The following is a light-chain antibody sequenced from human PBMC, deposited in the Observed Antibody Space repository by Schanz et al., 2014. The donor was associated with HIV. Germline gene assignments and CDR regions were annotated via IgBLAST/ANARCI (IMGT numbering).Light chain of an antibody. CDR2: SAS. Sequence: IVLTQSPGTLSLSPGERAALSCRASQSVSNFLAWYQQKPGQAPRLLIYSASNRATGIPARFSGSGSGTDFTLTISNLEPEDFAVYYCQQRSNWPPYTFGQGTKLEIK. CDR1: QSVSNF. V-gene: IGKV3-11*01. J-gene: IGKJ2*01. CDR3: QQRSNWPPYT.